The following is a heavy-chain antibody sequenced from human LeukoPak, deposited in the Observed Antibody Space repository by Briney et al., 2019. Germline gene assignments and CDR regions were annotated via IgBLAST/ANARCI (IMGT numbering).Heavy chain of an antibody. J-gene: IGHJ4*02. CDR1: ANRLTQLP. D-gene: IGHD3/OR15-3a*01. Sequence: ASVRVSCKLSANRLTQLPMHWVRQAPGEGLEWVGGFRPENDVPIYAQKFQGRVAMTTDTSTDTAYMELRSLKSDDTAVYFCATLLDSFWSGHSVPPEDYWGQGTLVTVSS. CDR2: FRPENDVP. CDR3: ATLLDSFWSGHSVPPEDY. V-gene: IGHV1-24*01.